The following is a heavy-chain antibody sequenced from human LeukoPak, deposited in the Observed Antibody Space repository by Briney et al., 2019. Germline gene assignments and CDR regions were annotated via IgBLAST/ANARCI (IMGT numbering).Heavy chain of an antibody. J-gene: IGHJ4*02. V-gene: IGHV4-61*05. CDR3: ARDQYYYDSSGYYRFDY. CDR1: GGPISRSRDY. Sequence: SETLSLTCTVSGGPISRSRDYWGWIRQPPGKGLEWIGRIHTSGSTNYNSSLKSRVTMSVDMSKNQFSLKLSSVTAADTAVYYCARDQYYYDSSGYYRFDYWGQGTLVTVSS. CDR2: IHTSGST. D-gene: IGHD3-22*01.